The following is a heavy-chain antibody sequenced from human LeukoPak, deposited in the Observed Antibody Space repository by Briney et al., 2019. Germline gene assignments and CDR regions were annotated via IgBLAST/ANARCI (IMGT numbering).Heavy chain of an antibody. D-gene: IGHD5-12*01. CDR2: ISSSSSYI. V-gene: IGHV3-21*04. CDR3: AKEPNKYSGYDYFDY. J-gene: IGHJ4*02. Sequence: GGSLRLSCAAAGFTFSSYSRSWVRQAPGKGLEWGPSISSSSSYIDYADSVKGRFTISRDNAKNSLYLQMNSLRAEDTALYYCAKEPNKYSGYDYFDYWGQGTLVTVSS. CDR1: GFTFSSYS.